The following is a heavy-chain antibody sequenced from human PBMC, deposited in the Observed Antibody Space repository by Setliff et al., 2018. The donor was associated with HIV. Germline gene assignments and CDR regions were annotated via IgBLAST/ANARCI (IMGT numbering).Heavy chain of an antibody. J-gene: IGHJ6*04. Sequence: GGPLRLSCAASGFTFSSDGMHWVRQAPGKGVEWVAFIRYDGRNKYYADSVKGRFTISRDNSKTTLYLQMNSLRAEDTAVYYCAKDTEAGSGGFEPMDVWGKGTTVTVSS. V-gene: IGHV3-30*02. CDR2: IRYDGRNK. CDR3: AKDTEAGSGGFEPMDV. CDR1: GFTFSSDG. D-gene: IGHD3-10*01.